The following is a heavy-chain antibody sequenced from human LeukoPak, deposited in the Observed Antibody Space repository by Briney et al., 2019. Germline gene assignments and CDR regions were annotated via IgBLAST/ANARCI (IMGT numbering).Heavy chain of an antibody. D-gene: IGHD6-19*01. J-gene: IGHJ4*02. CDR2: ISGSGGNT. CDR3: AKKGYSTGWYTDY. Sequence: GGSLRLSCAAFRFTFSSYAMSWVRQAPGKELEWVSSISGSGGNTYYADSVKGRFTISRDNSKNTLYLQMNSLRAGDTAIYYCAKKGYSTGWYTDYWGQGTLVTVSS. CDR1: RFTFSSYA. V-gene: IGHV3-23*01.